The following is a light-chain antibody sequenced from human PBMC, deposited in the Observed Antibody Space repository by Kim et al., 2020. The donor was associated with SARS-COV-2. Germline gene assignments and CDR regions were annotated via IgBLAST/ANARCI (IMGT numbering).Light chain of an antibody. J-gene: IGLJ1*01. CDR3: SSYTSSSTGV. CDR2: DVS. CDR1: SSGVGGYNY. V-gene: IGLV2-14*03. Sequence: GQSITISCTGTSSGVGGYNYVSWYQQHPGKAPKLMIYDVSNRPSGVSNRFSGSKSGNTASLTISGLQAEDEADYYCSSYTSSSTGVFGTGTKVTVL.